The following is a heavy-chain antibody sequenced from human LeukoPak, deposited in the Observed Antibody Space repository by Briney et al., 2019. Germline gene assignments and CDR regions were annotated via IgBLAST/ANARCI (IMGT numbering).Heavy chain of an antibody. J-gene: IGHJ3*02. Sequence: SETLSLTCAVSGGSISSSNWWSWVRRPPGKGLEWIGEIYHSGSTNYNPSLKSRVTISVDKSKNQFSLKLSSVTAADTAVYYCARDKYYYDSSGYYDAFDIWGQGTMVTVSS. CDR1: GGSISSSNW. CDR3: ARDKYYYDSSGYYDAFDI. CDR2: IYHSGST. V-gene: IGHV4-4*02. D-gene: IGHD3-22*01.